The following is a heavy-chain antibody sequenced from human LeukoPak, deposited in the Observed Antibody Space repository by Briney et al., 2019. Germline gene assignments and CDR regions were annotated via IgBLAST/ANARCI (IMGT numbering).Heavy chain of an antibody. CDR1: GFTFSSYW. J-gene: IGHJ1*01. Sequence: GGSLRLSCAASGFTFSSYWMSWVRQAPGKGLEWVANIKQDGSEKYYVDSVKGRFTISGDNAKNSLYLQMNSLRAEDTAVYYCARDQVEQWLVPEYFQHWGQGTLVTVSS. V-gene: IGHV3-7*01. D-gene: IGHD6-19*01. CDR2: IKQDGSEK. CDR3: ARDQVEQWLVPEYFQH.